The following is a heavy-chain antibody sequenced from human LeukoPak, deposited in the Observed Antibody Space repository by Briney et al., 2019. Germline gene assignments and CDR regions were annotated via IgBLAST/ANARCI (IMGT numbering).Heavy chain of an antibody. D-gene: IGHD6-13*01. V-gene: IGHV4-39*01. CDR2: IYYSGST. J-gene: IGHJ6*03. Sequence: PSETLSLTCTVSGGSISSSSYYWGWIRQPPGKGLEWIGSIYYSGSTYYNPSLKSRVTISVDTSKNQFSLKLSSVTAADTAVYYCARFIAAAGTHPNYYYMDVWGKGTTVTVPS. CDR1: GGSISSSSYY. CDR3: ARFIAAAGTHPNYYYMDV.